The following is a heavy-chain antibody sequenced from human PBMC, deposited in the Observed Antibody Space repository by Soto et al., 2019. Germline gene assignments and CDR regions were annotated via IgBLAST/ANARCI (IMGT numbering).Heavy chain of an antibody. V-gene: IGHV1-69*01. CDR1: GGTFSIYA. Sequence: QVQLVQSGAEVKKPGSSVKVSCKASGGTFSIYAISWVRQGPGQGLEWMGGIIPIFGTANYAQKFQGRVTITADESTSTAYMELSSLRSEDTAVYYGARSPVIVATGGEDYYYGMDVWGQGTTVTVSS. D-gene: IGHD5-12*01. J-gene: IGHJ6*02. CDR3: ARSPVIVATGGEDYYYGMDV. CDR2: IIPIFGTA.